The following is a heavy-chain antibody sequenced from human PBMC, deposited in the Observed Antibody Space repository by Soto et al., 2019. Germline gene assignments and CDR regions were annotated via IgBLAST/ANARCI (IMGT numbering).Heavy chain of an antibody. V-gene: IGHV4-4*02. J-gene: IGHJ5*02. D-gene: IGHD6-19*01. CDR3: ARGRGRYSSGWSWFDP. Sequence: SETLSLTCGVSGGTIRSPDWWTWVRQPPGKGLEWIGEIFQSGSTNYTPSLESRVTISVDRSKNQFSLTLTSVTAADTAVYFCARGRGRYSSGWSWFDPWGQGILATVSS. CDR2: IFQSGST. CDR1: GGTIRSPDW.